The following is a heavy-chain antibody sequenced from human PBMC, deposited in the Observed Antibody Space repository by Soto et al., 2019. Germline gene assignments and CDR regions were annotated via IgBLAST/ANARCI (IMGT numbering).Heavy chain of an antibody. V-gene: IGHV5-51*01. CDR2: IYPGDSDT. D-gene: IGHD2-2*01. Sequence: GESLKISCKGSGYGFTSYWIGWVRQMPGKGLEWMGIIYPGDSDTRYSPSFQGQVTISADKSISTAYLRWSSLKASDTAMYYCARSIVVVPAALVLRFLEWPYWGQGTLVTVSS. CDR1: GYGFTSYW. CDR3: ARSIVVVPAALVLRFLEWPY. J-gene: IGHJ4*02.